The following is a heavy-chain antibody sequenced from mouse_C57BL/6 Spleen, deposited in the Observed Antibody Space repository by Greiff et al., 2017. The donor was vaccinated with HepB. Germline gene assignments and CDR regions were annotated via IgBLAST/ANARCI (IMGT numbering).Heavy chain of an antibody. CDR1: GFSLTSYG. V-gene: IGHV2-2*01. CDR3: AVIGGSLRDYAMDY. Sequence: VQLQQSGPGLVQPSQSLSITCTVSGFSLTSYGVHWVRQSPGKGLEWLGVIWSGGSTDYNAAFISRLSISKDNSKSQVFFKMNRLQADDTAIYYCAVIGGSLRDYAMDYWGQGTSVTVSS. J-gene: IGHJ4*01. D-gene: IGHD1-1*01. CDR2: IWSGGST.